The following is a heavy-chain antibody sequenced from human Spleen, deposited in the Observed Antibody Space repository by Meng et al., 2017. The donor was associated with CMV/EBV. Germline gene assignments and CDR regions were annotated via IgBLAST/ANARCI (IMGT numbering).Heavy chain of an antibody. CDR3: ARGADTAMVVSVPEFDY. D-gene: IGHD5-18*01. CDR2: IYTSGST. Sequence: QVQLQESGPGLVKPSETLSLTCTVSGGSISSYYWSWIRQPAGKGLEWIGRIYTSGSTNYNPSLKSRVTMSVDTSKNQFSLKLSSVTAADTAVYYCARGADTAMVVSVPEFDYWGQGTLVTVSS. J-gene: IGHJ4*02. CDR1: GGSISSYY. V-gene: IGHV4-4*07.